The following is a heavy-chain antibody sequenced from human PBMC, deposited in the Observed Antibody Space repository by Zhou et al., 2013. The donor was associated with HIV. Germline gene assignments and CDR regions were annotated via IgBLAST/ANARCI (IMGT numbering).Heavy chain of an antibody. J-gene: IGHJ5*02. CDR3: ARGRIVGATIDH. D-gene: IGHD1-26*01. Sequence: QVQLVQSGAEVKKPGASVKVSCKASGYTFTNFAIHWVRQAPGHRLEWMGWINGGDGNTEYSQMFQGRVTITRDTSASTAYMELSSLISEDTAVYYCARGRIVGATIDHWGQGTLVHRLL. CDR1: GYTFTNFA. CDR2: INGGDGNT. V-gene: IGHV1-3*01.